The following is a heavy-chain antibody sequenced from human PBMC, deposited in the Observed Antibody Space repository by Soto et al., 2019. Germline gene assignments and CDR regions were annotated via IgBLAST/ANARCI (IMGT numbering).Heavy chain of an antibody. J-gene: IGHJ4*02. Sequence: PGGSLRLSCAASGFTFSSYSMNWVCQAPGKGLEWVSSISSSSSYIYYADSVKGRFTISRDNAKNSLYLQMNSLRAEDTAVYYCARGDGSSWYRVYFDYWGQGTLVTVSS. CDR2: ISSSSSYI. CDR1: GFTFSSYS. V-gene: IGHV3-21*01. D-gene: IGHD6-13*01. CDR3: ARGDGSSWYRVYFDY.